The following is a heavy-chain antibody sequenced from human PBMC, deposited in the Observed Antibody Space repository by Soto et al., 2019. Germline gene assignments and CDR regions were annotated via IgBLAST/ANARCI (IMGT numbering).Heavy chain of an antibody. V-gene: IGHV1-18*01. Sequence: QVQMVQSGPEVKKPGASVKVSCKTSGYTFTSYGVAWVRQAPGRGLEWMGWISTSKGDTTYAQKFQGRVTMTTDTSTSTAYMELRSLRSDDTAVYYCATRSPAFDFWGQGTLVTVSS. CDR2: ISTSKGDT. CDR3: ATRSPAFDF. CDR1: GYTFTSYG. J-gene: IGHJ4*02.